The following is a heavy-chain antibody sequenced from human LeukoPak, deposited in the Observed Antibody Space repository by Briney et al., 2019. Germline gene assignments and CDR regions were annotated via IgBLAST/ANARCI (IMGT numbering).Heavy chain of an antibody. J-gene: IGHJ4*02. CDR3: ARSVKGGYGDY. Sequence: VSVKVSCEASGYTFTGYYMHWVRQAPGQGLEWMGWINPNSGGTNYAQKFQGRVTMTRDTSISTAYMELSRLRSDDTAVYYCARSVKGGYGDYWGQGTLVTVSS. CDR2: INPNSGGT. D-gene: IGHD6-13*01. V-gene: IGHV1-2*02. CDR1: GYTFTGYY.